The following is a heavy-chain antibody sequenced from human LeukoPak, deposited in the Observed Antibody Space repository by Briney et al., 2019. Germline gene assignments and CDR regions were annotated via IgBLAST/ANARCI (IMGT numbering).Heavy chain of an antibody. Sequence: SETLSLTCTVSGGSINNYFWNWIRQSAGKGLEWIGRMYTSGSTDYNPSLKSRVTMSLDTSKNQFSLNLISVTAADTAVYYCARGPSDYYDSSGYYLPSDYWGQGTLVTVSS. CDR3: ARGPSDYYDSSGYYLPSDY. V-gene: IGHV4-4*07. CDR1: GGSINNYF. CDR2: MYTSGST. D-gene: IGHD3-22*01. J-gene: IGHJ4*02.